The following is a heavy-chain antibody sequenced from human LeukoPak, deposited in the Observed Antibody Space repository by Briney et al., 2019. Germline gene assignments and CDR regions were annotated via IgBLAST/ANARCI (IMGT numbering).Heavy chain of an antibody. V-gene: IGHV1-69*04. Sequence: SVKVSCKASGGTFSRYAISWVRQAPGHGLEWMGRIIPILGIANYAQKFQGRVTITADKSTSTAYMELSSLRSEDTAVYYCAREYYYGSGSPDDDYWGQGTLVTVSS. CDR2: IIPILGIA. CDR1: GGTFSRYA. J-gene: IGHJ4*02. CDR3: AREYYYGSGSPDDDY. D-gene: IGHD3-10*01.